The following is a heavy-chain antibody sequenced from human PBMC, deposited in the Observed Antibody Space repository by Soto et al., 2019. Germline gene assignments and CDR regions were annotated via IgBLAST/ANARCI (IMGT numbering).Heavy chain of an antibody. CDR3: ARTPITMIVVVQDGDALDI. CDR2: INPSGGST. J-gene: IGHJ3*02. D-gene: IGHD3-22*01. V-gene: IGHV1-46*01. CDR1: GYTFTSYY. Sequence: ASVKVSCKASGYTFTSYYMHWVRQAPGQGLEWMGIINPSGGSTSYAQKFQGRVTMTRDTSTSTVYMELSSLRSEDTAVYYCARTPITMIVVVQDGDALDIWGQGTMVTVSS.